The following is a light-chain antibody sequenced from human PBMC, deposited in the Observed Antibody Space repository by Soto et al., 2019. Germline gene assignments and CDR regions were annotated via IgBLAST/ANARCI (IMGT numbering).Light chain of an antibody. CDR2: MGF. CDR1: SRLLHKNKNTY. J-gene: IGKJ1*01. Sequence: DIVLRQSPLSLPVNPAGPSSLSXCRGSRLLHKNKNTYFNWYVQKPGQSPQLLIYMGFKRASGVPDRFSGSGSGTYITLRISRVEAEDAGVYYCMQALQTPRTLGQGTKVDIK. CDR3: MQALQTPRT. V-gene: IGKV2-28*01.